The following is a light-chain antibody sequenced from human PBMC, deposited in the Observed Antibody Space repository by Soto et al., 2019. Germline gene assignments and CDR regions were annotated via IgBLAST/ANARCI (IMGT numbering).Light chain of an antibody. J-gene: IGLJ2*01. CDR1: SNDVGGHNY. CDR3: SSYRPGGPSPMI. CDR2: EVT. V-gene: IGLV2-14*01. Sequence: QSALTQPASVSGSPGQSITISCTGTSNDVGGHNYVSWFQQHPGKVPKLMIYEVTNRPSGVSNRFSGSKSGYTASLTISGLQAEDEADYYCSSYRPGGPSPMIFGGGPKLPVL.